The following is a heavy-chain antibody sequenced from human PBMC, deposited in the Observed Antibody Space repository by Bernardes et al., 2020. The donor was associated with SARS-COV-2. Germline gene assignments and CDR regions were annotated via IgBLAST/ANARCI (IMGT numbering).Heavy chain of an antibody. V-gene: IGHV3-23*01. D-gene: IGHD2-2*01. CDR1: GESFSAYY. CDR3: AKPPFQLLNPFDS. Sequence: ETLSLTCAVYGESFSAYYWSWIRQAPGKGLEWVSAISGSGGGTDYADSVKGRFTISRDNSKNTLYLQMNKLTAEDTAVYYCAKPPFQLLNPFDSWGQGTLVAVSS. CDR2: ISGSGGGT. J-gene: IGHJ4*02.